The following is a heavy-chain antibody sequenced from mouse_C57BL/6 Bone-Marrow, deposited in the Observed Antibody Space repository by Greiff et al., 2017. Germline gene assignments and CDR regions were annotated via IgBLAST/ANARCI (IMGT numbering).Heavy chain of an antibody. CDR1: GYTFTSYW. V-gene: IGHV1-72*01. J-gene: IGHJ1*03. D-gene: IGHD1-1*01. CDR3: ARRFDGSSFPWYFDV. CDR2: IDPNSGGT. Sequence: QQSCKASGYTFTSYWMHWVKQRPGRGLEWIGRIDPNSGGTKYNEKFKSKATLTVDKPSSTAYMQLSSLTSEDSAVYYCARRFDGSSFPWYFDVWGTGTTVTVSS.